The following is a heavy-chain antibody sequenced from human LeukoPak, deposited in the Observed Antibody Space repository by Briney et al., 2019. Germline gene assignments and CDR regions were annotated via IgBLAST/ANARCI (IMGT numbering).Heavy chain of an antibody. V-gene: IGHV3-48*03. J-gene: IGHJ4*02. CDR2: ISSVGTTI. CDR1: GFTFTNYA. D-gene: IGHD6-13*01. CDR3: ARGILGYYSFDF. Sequence: SGGSLRLSCEASGFTFTNYAMNWVRQSPGKGLEWVSYISSVGTTIYYADSVKGRFTISRDNAKNSPYLQMNSLSAEDMAVYYCARGILGYYSFDFWGQGTLVTVPS.